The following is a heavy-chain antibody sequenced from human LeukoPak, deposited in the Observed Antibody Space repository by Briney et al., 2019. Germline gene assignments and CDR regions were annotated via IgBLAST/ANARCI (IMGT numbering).Heavy chain of an antibody. V-gene: IGHV5-51*01. Sequence: GESLKISCKGSGYSFTSYWIGWVRQMPGKGLEWMGIIYPGDSDTRYSPSFQGQATISANKSISTAYLQWSSLKASDTAMYYCARIVDSLTDYWGQGTLVAVSS. CDR1: GYSFTSYW. CDR3: ARIVDSLTDY. D-gene: IGHD3-16*02. CDR2: IYPGDSDT. J-gene: IGHJ4*02.